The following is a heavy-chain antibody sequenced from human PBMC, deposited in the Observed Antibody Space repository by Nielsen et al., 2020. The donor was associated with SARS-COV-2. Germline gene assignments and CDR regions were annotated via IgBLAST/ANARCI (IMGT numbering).Heavy chain of an antibody. J-gene: IGHJ4*02. V-gene: IGHV1-18*01. Sequence: ASVKVSCKASGYPFHAYGITWVRQAPGLGLEWMAWINTYNGITYYAEKFRDRVTVTTDTPTTTAYLEMRSLRSDDTAVYFCAREEQWVIEDWGQGTLVTVSS. D-gene: IGHD1-26*01. CDR2: INTYNGIT. CDR3: AREEQWVIED. CDR1: GYPFHAYG.